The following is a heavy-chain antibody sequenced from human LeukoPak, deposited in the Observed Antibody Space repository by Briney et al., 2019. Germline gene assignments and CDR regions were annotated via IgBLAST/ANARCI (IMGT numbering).Heavy chain of an antibody. D-gene: IGHD1-26*01. J-gene: IGHJ4*02. CDR2: INHSGST. CDR3: ARGQVGATTLFDY. V-gene: IGHV4-34*01. Sequence: SETLSLTCAVYGGSFSGYYWSWIRQPPGKGLEWIGEINHSGSTNYNPSLKSRVTISVDTSKNQFSLRLSSVTAADTAVYYCARGQVGATTLFDYWGQGTLVTVSS. CDR1: GGSFSGYY.